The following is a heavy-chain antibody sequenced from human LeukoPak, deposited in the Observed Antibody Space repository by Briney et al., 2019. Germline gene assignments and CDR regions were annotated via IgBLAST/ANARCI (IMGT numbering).Heavy chain of an antibody. CDR2: INHSGST. Sequence: KSSETLSLTCAVYGGSFSGYYWSWIRQPPGKGLEWIGEINHSGSTNYDPSLKSQVTISVDTSKNQFSLKLSSVTAADTAVYYCARHPLYYYGSGFQHWGQGTLVTVSS. CDR3: ARHPLYYYGSGFQH. D-gene: IGHD3-10*01. CDR1: GGSFSGYY. J-gene: IGHJ1*01. V-gene: IGHV4-34*01.